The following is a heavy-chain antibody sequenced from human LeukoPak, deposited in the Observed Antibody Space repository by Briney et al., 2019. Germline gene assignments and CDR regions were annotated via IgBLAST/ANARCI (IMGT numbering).Heavy chain of an antibody. D-gene: IGHD6-19*01. V-gene: IGHV1-18*01. CDR1: GCPFTIYG. CDR3: ARDLYRYSSGSSSNDY. CDR2: ISSYNGNT. Sequence: EASVKVSCKASGCPFTIYGLNWVRQAPGQGLEWMGWISSYNGNTNYAQNFQGRVTMTTDVSSTTAYMELRSLTSDDTAVYYCARDLYRYSSGSSSNDYWGQGTLVTVSS. J-gene: IGHJ4*02.